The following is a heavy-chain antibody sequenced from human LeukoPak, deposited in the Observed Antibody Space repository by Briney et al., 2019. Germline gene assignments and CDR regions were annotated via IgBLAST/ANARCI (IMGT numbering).Heavy chain of an antibody. CDR2: MNPNSGNT. Sequence: GASVKVSCKASGYTFTGYDINWVRRATGQGLEWMGWMNPNSGNTGYAQKFQGRVTMTRNTSISTAYMELSSLRSEDTAVYYCARVRGDYDFWSGSNWFDPWGQGTLVTVSS. CDR1: GYTFTGYD. D-gene: IGHD3-3*01. J-gene: IGHJ5*02. CDR3: ARVRGDYDFWSGSNWFDP. V-gene: IGHV1-8*01.